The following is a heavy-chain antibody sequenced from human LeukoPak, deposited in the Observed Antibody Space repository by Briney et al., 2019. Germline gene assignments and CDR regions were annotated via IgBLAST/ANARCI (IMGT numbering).Heavy chain of an antibody. D-gene: IGHD2-2*01. Sequence: SQTLSLTCNVSGVSVSDGRYYWTWIRQHPGKGLEWIGYKYYSWSAKYNPSLKSRLIISIDTSKNQFSLQLSSVTAADTATYYCATPYCSGISCLDVFNMWGQGTRVTVSS. J-gene: IGHJ3*02. CDR2: KYYSWSA. CDR3: ATPYCSGISCLDVFNM. V-gene: IGHV4-31*03. CDR1: GVSVSDGRYY.